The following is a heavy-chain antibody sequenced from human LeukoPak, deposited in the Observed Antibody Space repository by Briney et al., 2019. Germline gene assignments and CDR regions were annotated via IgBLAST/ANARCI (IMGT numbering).Heavy chain of an antibody. V-gene: IGHV4-34*01. Sequence: PSETLSLTCAVYGGSFSGYYWSWIRQPPGKGLEWIGEINHSGGANYKPSLKSRVTISAHASKNPFSLKVRSVTAADTSVYYCAGKVRVDDSYYVDVWDKGTTVTVSS. J-gene: IGHJ6*03. CDR1: GGSFSGYY. CDR3: AGKVRVDDSYYVDV. CDR2: INHSGGA. D-gene: IGHD3-3*01.